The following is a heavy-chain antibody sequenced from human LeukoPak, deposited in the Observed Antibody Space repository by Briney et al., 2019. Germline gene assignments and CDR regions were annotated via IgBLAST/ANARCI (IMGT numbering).Heavy chain of an antibody. CDR3: ARDAPTAAGTYYYGMDV. Sequence: SETLSLTCTASGGSISSYYWSWIRQPPGKGLEWIGYIYYSGSTNYNPSLKSRVTISVDTSKNQFSLKLSSVTAADTAVYYCARDAPTAAGTYYYGMDVWGKGTTVTVSS. J-gene: IGHJ6*04. CDR1: GGSISSYY. V-gene: IGHV4-59*01. D-gene: IGHD6-13*01. CDR2: IYYSGST.